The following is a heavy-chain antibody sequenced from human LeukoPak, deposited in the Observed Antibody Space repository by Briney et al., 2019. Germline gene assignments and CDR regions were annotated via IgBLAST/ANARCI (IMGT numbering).Heavy chain of an antibody. J-gene: IGHJ6*02. Sequence: SETLSLTCTVSGGSISSYYWSWIRQPPGKGLEWIGYIYYSGSTNYNPSLKSRVTISVDTSKNQFSLKLSSVTAADTAVYFCARGVSSGWADYGMDVWGQGTTVTVSS. CDR3: ARGVSSGWADYGMDV. CDR2: IYYSGST. D-gene: IGHD6-19*01. V-gene: IGHV4-59*01. CDR1: GGSISSYY.